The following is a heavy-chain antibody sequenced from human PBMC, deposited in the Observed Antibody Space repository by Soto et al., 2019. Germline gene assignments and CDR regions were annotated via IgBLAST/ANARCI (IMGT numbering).Heavy chain of an antibody. D-gene: IGHD4-17*01. V-gene: IGHV1-18*01. Sequence: QVQLVQSGAEVKKPGASVKVSCKASGYTFTSYGIIWVRQAPGQGLEWMGWISDYNGNTNYAQKLQDRVTMTTDTSTSTDYMELRSLRYDDTVVYYCAIREMTPVVPGFMWDAFDIWGQGTMVTVSS. J-gene: IGHJ3*02. CDR3: AIREMTPVVPGFMWDAFDI. CDR1: GYTFTSYG. CDR2: ISDYNGNT.